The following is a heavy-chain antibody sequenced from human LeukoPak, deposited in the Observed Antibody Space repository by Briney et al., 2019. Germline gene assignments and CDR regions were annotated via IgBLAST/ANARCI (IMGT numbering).Heavy chain of an antibody. CDR2: INPNSGGT. Sequence: GASVKVSCKASGYTFTGYYMHWVRQAPGQGLEWMGWINPNSGGTNYAQKFQGRVTMTRDTSISTAYMELSRLRSDDTAVYYCARELSITMIEYTDLAFDYWGQGTLVTVSS. J-gene: IGHJ4*02. CDR3: ARELSITMIEYTDLAFDY. V-gene: IGHV1-2*02. D-gene: IGHD3-22*01. CDR1: GYTFTGYY.